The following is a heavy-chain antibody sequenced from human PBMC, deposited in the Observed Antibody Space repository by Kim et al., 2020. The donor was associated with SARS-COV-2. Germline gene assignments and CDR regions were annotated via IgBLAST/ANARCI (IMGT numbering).Heavy chain of an antibody. Sequence: GGSLRLSCAPSGFTFSQHGMTWVRQAPGKGLEWVATIWYDGSKTYYAESVKGRVTITRDNSKNTLYLQMNSLRAEDTAVYYCARGRGATTDGYLDFCGQG. J-gene: IGHJ4*02. CDR1: GFTFSQHG. CDR2: IWYDGSKT. CDR3: ARGRGATTDGYLDF. D-gene: IGHD1-26*01. V-gene: IGHV3-33*07.